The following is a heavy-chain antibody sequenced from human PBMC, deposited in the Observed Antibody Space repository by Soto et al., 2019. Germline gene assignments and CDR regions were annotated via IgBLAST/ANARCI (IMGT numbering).Heavy chain of an antibody. V-gene: IGHV4-39*01. J-gene: IGHJ6*02. D-gene: IGHD6-13*01. Sequence: ETLSLTCTVSGGSISSSSYYWGWIRQPPGKGLEWIGSIYYSGSTYYNPSLKSRVTISVDTSKNQFSLKLSSVTAADTAVYYCARRRQQLGDPYYGMDVWGQGTTVTVSS. CDR3: ARRRQQLGDPYYGMDV. CDR2: IYYSGST. CDR1: GGSISSSSYY.